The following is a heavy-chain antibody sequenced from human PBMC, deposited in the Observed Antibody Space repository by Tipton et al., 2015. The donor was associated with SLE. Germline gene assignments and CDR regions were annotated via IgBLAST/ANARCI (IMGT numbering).Heavy chain of an antibody. CDR1: GFTFSNYG. Sequence: SLRLSCAASGFTFSNYGMHWVRQAPGKGLEWVAVIWYDGSNKYYADSVKGRFTISRDNSKNTLYLHINSLKADDTVVYYCAKGGVSYCGDCGGQGTLVTVSS. V-gene: IGHV3-33*06. CDR3: AKGGVSYCGDC. D-gene: IGHD3-16*02. CDR2: IWYDGSNK. J-gene: IGHJ4*02.